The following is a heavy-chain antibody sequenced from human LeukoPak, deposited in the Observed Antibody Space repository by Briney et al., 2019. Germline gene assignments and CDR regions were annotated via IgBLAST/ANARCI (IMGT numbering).Heavy chain of an antibody. CDR1: GFTFSGFW. V-gene: IGHV3-7*01. CDR3: ARGIPHSGSSGNY. CDR2: IKRDGSEK. D-gene: IGHD3-10*01. Sequence: PGGSLRLSCAASGFTFSGFWMSWIRQPPGKGLEWVANIKRDGSEKYYVDSVKGRFTISRDYAKNSLYLQMDSLRADDTAVYYCARGIPHSGSSGNYWGQGTLVTVSS. J-gene: IGHJ4*02.